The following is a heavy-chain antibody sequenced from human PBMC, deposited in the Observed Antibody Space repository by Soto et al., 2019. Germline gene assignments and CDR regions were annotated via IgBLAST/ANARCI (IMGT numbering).Heavy chain of an antibody. CDR3: ARLQFGCDC. V-gene: IGHV4-4*02. Sequence: QVQLQESGPGLVKPSGTLSRTCAVSGGSISSNNWWTWVRQPPGKGLEWIGEIYRSGSTSYKPSLKSRLTISLDKSKNQFALMLSSVTAADTAMYDCARLQFGCDCWGQGTLVTVSS. CDR1: GGSISSNNW. J-gene: IGHJ4*02. D-gene: IGHD3-16*01. CDR2: IYRSGST.